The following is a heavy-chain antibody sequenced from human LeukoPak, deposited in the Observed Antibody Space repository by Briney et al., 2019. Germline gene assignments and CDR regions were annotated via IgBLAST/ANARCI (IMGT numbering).Heavy chain of an antibody. D-gene: IGHD5-18*01. CDR1: GGTFSSYA. CDR2: IIPIFGTA. Sequence: GSSVKVSCKASGGTFSSYAISWVRQAPGQGLEWMGGIIPIFGTANYAQKFQGRVTITADESTSTAYMEPSSLRSEDTAVYYCARASSYRGYSYGFYYYMDVWGKGTTVTISS. V-gene: IGHV1-69*01. CDR3: ARASSYRGYSYGFYYYMDV. J-gene: IGHJ6*03.